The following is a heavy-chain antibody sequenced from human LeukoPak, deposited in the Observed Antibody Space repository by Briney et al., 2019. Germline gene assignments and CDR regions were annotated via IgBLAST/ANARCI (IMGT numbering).Heavy chain of an antibody. J-gene: IGHJ4*02. Sequence: SQTLSLTCTVSGGSISSGGYYWSWIGQYPGKGLEWIGYTYYRESTYSNPSLKSRVTISVDTSKNQFSLNLTSVTAADTAVYYCARVGDGDYVEYWGQGTLVTVSS. CDR1: GGSISSGGYY. D-gene: IGHD4-17*01. CDR2: TYYREST. V-gene: IGHV4-30-4*08. CDR3: ARVGDGDYVEY.